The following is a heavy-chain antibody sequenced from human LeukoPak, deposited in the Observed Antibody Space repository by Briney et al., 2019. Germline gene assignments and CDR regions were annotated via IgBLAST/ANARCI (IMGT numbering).Heavy chain of an antibody. CDR1: GGTFSSYA. CDR2: STPILGIA. CDR3: ASYTGLKLLWFGEAWGYNWFDP. J-gene: IGHJ5*02. V-gene: IGHV1-69*04. Sequence: ASVKVSCKASGGTFSSYAISWVRQAPGQGLGWMGRSTPILGIANYAQKFQGRVTITADKSTSTAYMELSSLRSEDTAVYYCASYTGLKLLWFGEAWGYNWFDPWGQGTLVTVSS. D-gene: IGHD3-10*01.